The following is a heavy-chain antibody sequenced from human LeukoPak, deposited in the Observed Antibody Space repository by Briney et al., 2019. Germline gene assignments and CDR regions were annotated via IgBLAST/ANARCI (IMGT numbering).Heavy chain of an antibody. CDR1: GCTVSRTY. J-gene: IGHJ4*02. CDR2: IYSDGST. Sequence: PGGSLTLTCAASGCTVSRTYMSWVRQAPGKGLEWVSVIYSDGSTYYAASVKGRFTISRDISKNPVYLQMNSLRVGDTAVYYCASASWNDWGAGTLVTVSS. V-gene: IGHV3-53*01. D-gene: IGHD1-1*01. CDR3: ASASWND.